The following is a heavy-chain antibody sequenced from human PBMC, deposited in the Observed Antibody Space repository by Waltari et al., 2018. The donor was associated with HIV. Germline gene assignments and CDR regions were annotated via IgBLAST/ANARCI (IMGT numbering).Heavy chain of an antibody. CDR1: GSTFTRYY. CDR3: ARDRIMAVAGAIFDD. Sequence: QAQLVQSGVDVKKPGASVKVSCKASGSTFTRYYMHWVRQAPGQGLEWMGMINPSGSRSYAQKFQGRGTMTRDTATGAVYMELSSLRSEDTAVYYCARDRIMAVAGAIFDDWGQGTLVTVSS. J-gene: IGHJ4*02. D-gene: IGHD6-19*01. CDR2: INPSGSR. V-gene: IGHV1-46*01.